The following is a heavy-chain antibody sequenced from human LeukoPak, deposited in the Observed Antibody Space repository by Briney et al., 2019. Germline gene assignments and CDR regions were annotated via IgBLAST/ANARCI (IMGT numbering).Heavy chain of an antibody. V-gene: IGHV3-23*01. CDR1: GFTFSSYV. Sequence: GGSLRLSCTASGFTFSSYVMSWLHQAPGKGLEWLSSIRCSGDGRYYADYVQGGFTISRDNSKNTLYLQMNRLRVEDTDIYYCAKYYYDSSGYYWTLDYWGQGTLVTVSS. CDR3: AKYYYDSSGYYWTLDY. CDR2: IRCSGDGR. D-gene: IGHD3-22*01. J-gene: IGHJ4*02.